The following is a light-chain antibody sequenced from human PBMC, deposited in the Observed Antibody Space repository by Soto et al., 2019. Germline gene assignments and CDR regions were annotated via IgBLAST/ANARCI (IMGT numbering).Light chain of an antibody. V-gene: IGLV2-8*01. CDR1: SSDIGAYNY. Sequence: QAVVTQPPSASGSPGQSVAISCTGTSSDIGAYNYVSWYQQHPGKAPKLMIYDVTTRPSGVPDRFSGSKSGNTASLTVSGLLAEDEADYYCSLYAGGNNVVFGGGTKLTVL. CDR3: SLYAGGNNVV. CDR2: DVT. J-gene: IGLJ2*01.